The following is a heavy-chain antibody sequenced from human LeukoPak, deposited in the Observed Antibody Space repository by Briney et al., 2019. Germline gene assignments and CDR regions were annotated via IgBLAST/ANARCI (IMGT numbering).Heavy chain of an antibody. D-gene: IGHD3-10*01. CDR2: IYYSGST. CDR3: ARIKWFGGYYFDY. Sequence: SETLSLTCTVSGGSISSGTNYWSWIRQPAGKGLEWIGRIYYSGSTYYNPSLKSRVTISVDTSKNQFSLKLSSVTAADTAVYYCARIKWFGGYYFDYWGQGTLVTVSS. J-gene: IGHJ4*02. V-gene: IGHV4-61*02. CDR1: GGSISSGTNY.